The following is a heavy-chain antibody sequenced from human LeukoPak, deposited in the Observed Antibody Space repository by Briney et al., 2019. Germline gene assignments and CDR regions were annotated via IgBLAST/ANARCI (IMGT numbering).Heavy chain of an antibody. Sequence: PGGSLRLSCAASGFTFSSYWMHWVRQAPGKGLVWVSRINSDGSSTSYADSVKGRFTISRDNSKNTLYLQMNSLRAEDTAVYYCAKDSVRFLEWLTHWGQGTLVTVSS. CDR2: INSDGSST. J-gene: IGHJ4*02. V-gene: IGHV3-74*01. CDR3: AKDSVRFLEWLTH. D-gene: IGHD3-3*01. CDR1: GFTFSSYW.